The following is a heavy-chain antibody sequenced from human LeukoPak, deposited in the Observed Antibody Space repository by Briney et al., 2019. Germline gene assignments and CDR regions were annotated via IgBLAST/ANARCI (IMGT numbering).Heavy chain of an antibody. CDR1: GFTFSNYG. CDR3: ATYRQVLLPFES. Sequence: GGSLRLSCAASGFTFSNYGMNWVRQAPGKGLEWVANIKQDGSEKYYVDSVKGRFTISRDNAKNSLYLQMNSLRAEDTAIYYCATYRQVLLPFESWGQGTLVTVSS. J-gene: IGHJ4*02. D-gene: IGHD2-8*02. V-gene: IGHV3-7*03. CDR2: IKQDGSEK.